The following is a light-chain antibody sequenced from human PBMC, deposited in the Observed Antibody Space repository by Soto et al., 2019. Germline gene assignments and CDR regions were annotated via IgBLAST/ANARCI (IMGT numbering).Light chain of an antibody. CDR3: QQYNSYRT. Sequence: DIQMTQSPSTLSASVGDRVTITCRASQSISSWLAWYQQKPGKAPKLLIYKASSLESGVPSRFSGSGSGTEFTLTISSLQPDDFATSYCQQYNSYRTFGQGTKVDIK. CDR2: KAS. J-gene: IGKJ1*01. V-gene: IGKV1-5*03. CDR1: QSISSW.